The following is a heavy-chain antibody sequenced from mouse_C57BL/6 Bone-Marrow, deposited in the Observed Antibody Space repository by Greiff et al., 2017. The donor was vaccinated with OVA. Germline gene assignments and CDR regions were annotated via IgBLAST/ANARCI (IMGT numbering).Heavy chain of an antibody. J-gene: IGHJ2*01. D-gene: IGHD2-12*01. CDR1: GYTFTDYY. Sequence: VQLQQSGPELVKPGASVKISCKASGYTFTDYYMNWVKQSHGKSLEWIGDINPNNGGTSYNQKFKGKATLTVDKSSSTAYMELRSLTSEDSAVYYCEKGELLYSPYFDYWGQGTTLTVSS. CDR2: INPNNGGT. V-gene: IGHV1-26*01. CDR3: EKGELLYSPYFDY.